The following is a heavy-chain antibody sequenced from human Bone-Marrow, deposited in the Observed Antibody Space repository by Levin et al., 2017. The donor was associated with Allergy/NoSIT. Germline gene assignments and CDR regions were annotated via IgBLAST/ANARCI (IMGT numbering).Heavy chain of an antibody. J-gene: IGHJ6*02. CDR3: ATTTGTTRGRGGHYYYGLDA. Sequence: SVKVSCKASGGTFGSSSLSWVRQAPGQGLEWMGGIFPTYGTAHYAQKFQVRMTITADESTGIAYMELSGLTSDDTALYYCATTTGTTRGRGGHYYYGLDAWGQGTRVTVSS. D-gene: IGHD1-1*01. CDR1: GGTFGSSS. CDR2: IFPTYGTA. V-gene: IGHV1-69*13.